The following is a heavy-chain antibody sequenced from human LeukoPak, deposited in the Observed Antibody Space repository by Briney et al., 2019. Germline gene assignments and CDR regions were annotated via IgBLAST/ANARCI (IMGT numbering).Heavy chain of an antibody. CDR1: GFTFSSYA. CDR2: TGSTGVST. CDR3: AKDPGVVPAHYFDY. Sequence: GGSLRLSCAASGFTFSSYAMNWVRQAPGKGLEWVPGTGSTGVSTFYADSVKGRFTVSRDNSKNTLSLQMNSLRAEDTAVCYCAKDPGVVPAHYFDYWGQGTLVTVSS. V-gene: IGHV3-23*01. J-gene: IGHJ4*02. D-gene: IGHD2-2*01.